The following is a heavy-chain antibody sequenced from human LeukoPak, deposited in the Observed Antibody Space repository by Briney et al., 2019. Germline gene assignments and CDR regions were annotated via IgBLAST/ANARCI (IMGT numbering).Heavy chain of an antibody. J-gene: IGHJ4*02. CDR2: ISSSGSTI. D-gene: IGHD2-2*01. Sequence: GGSLRLSCAASGFTFSSYEMNWVRQAPGKGLEWVSYISSSGSTIYYADSVKGRSTISRDNAKNSLYLQMNSLRAEETAVYYCARKYCSSTSCLFDYWGQGTLVTVSS. V-gene: IGHV3-48*03. CDR1: GFTFSSYE. CDR3: ARKYCSSTSCLFDY.